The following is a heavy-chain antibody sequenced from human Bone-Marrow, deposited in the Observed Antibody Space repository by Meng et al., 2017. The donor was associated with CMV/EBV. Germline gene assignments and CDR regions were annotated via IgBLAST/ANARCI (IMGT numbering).Heavy chain of an antibody. V-gene: IGHV1-2*02. CDR3: ARTEGDIVVVPAAIGPPGMDV. D-gene: IGHD2-2*01. CDR2: INPNSGGT. Sequence: ASVKVSCKASGYTFTGYYMHWVRQAPGQGIEGMGWINPNSGGTNYAQKFQGRVTMTRDTPISTAYMELSRLRSDDTAVYDCARTEGDIVVVPAAIGPPGMDVWGQGTTVTVSS. CDR1: GYTFTGYY. J-gene: IGHJ6*02.